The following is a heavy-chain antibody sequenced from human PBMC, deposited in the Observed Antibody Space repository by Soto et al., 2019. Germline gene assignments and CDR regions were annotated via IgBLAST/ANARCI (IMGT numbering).Heavy chain of an antibody. Sequence: QVPLVQSGAEVKKPGASVKVSCKASGYTFTSYGISWVRQAPGQGLEWMGWISAYNGNTNYAQKLQGRVTMTTDTSTSTAYMERRNLRSDDTAVYYYARGAPTTVTNNWFDPWGQGTLVTVSS. J-gene: IGHJ5*02. CDR2: ISAYNGNT. V-gene: IGHV1-18*04. CDR1: GYTFTSYG. D-gene: IGHD4-17*01. CDR3: ARGAPTTVTNNWFDP.